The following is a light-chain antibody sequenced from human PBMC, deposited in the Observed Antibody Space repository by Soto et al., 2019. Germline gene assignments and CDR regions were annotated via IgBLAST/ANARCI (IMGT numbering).Light chain of an antibody. CDR3: AAWDDSLNGPV. CDR1: SSNIGIND. CDR2: DTA. V-gene: IGLV1-44*01. Sequence: QSVLTQPPSASGTPGQRVTMPCSGNSSNIGINDVHWYRQLSGAAPQILIYDTAQRATGVPDRFSGSRSGTSASLTISGLQSDDEAEYHCAAWDDSLNGPVFGGGTKLTVL. J-gene: IGLJ2*01.